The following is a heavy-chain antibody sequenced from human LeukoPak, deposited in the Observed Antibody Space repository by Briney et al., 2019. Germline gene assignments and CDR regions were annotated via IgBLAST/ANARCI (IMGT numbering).Heavy chain of an antibody. CDR1: GFTFGSFA. J-gene: IGHJ4*02. CDR2: IFGSGGSP. CDR3: ANGDYYDSSGPLDY. D-gene: IGHD3-22*01. Sequence: GGSLRLSCEASGFTFGSFAMYWVRQAPGKGLDWIAGIFGSGGSPHYADSVKGRFTISRDNSKNTLYLQMNSLRAEDTAVYYCANGDYYDSSGPLDYWGQGTLVTVSS. V-gene: IGHV3-23*01.